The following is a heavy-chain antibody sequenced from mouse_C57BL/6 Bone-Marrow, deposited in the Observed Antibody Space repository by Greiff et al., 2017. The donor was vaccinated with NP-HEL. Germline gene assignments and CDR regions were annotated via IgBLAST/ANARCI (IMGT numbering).Heavy chain of an antibody. D-gene: IGHD1-1*01. CDR1: GFTFSDYG. J-gene: IGHJ1*03. CDR2: ISSGSSTI. V-gene: IGHV5-17*01. CDR3: ARGCSSEGNWYFDV. Sequence: EVMLVESGGGLVKPGGSLKLSCAASGFTFSDYGMHWVRQAPEKGLEWVAYISSGSSTIYYADTVKGRFTISRDNAKNTLFLQMTSLRSEDTAMYYCARGCSSEGNWYFDVWGTGTTVTVSS.